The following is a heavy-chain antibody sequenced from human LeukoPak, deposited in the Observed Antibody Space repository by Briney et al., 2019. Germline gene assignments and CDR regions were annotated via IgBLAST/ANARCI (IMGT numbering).Heavy chain of an antibody. J-gene: IGHJ4*02. CDR1: GFTFSSYG. CDR2: IRYDGSNK. Sequence: GRSLRLSCAASGFTFSSYGMHWVRQAPGKGLEWVAFIRYDGSNKYYADSVKGRFTISRDNSKNTLYLQMNSLRAEDTAVYYSVRGDVDYWGQGTLVTVSS. CDR3: VRGDVDY. D-gene: IGHD3-10*01. V-gene: IGHV3-30*02.